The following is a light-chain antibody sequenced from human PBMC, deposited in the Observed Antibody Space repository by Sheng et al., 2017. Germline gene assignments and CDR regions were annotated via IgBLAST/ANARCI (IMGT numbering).Light chain of an antibody. Sequence: SYVLTQSPSVSVAPGKTARISCGGDNIGSKSVHWYQQRPGQAPVLVVYDDSDRPSGIPERFSGSNSGNTATLTISTVEAEDEADYYCQVWDGSGDWVFGGGTKLTVL. J-gene: IGLJ3*02. CDR3: QVWDGSGDWV. V-gene: IGLV3-21*03. CDR1: NIGSKS. CDR2: DDS.